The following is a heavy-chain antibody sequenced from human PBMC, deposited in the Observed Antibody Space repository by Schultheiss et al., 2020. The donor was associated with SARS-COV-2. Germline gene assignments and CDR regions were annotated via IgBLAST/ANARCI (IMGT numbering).Heavy chain of an antibody. CDR1: GGSISSGGYY. D-gene: IGHD2-21*02. CDR3: ARGSSRGWVVTAIPPLDY. CDR2: IYYSGST. Sequence: SQTLSLTCSVSGGSISSGGYYWSWIRQFPGMGLEWIGYIYYSGSTNYNPSLKSRVTISVDTSKNQFSLKLSSVTAADTAVYYCARGSSRGWVVTAIPPLDYWGQGTLVTVSS. J-gene: IGHJ4*02. V-gene: IGHV4-61*08.